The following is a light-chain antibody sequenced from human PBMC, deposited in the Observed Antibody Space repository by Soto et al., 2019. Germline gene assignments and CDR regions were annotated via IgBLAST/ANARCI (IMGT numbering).Light chain of an antibody. CDR2: EGT. Sequence: HSALTQPVSVSGSPGQSIIISCSGSSNDVGGYNLVSWYQHHPDKAPKVIIYEGTKRPSGLSTRFSGSKSGNTASLTISGLQAEDEADYYCCSYAGGRTYAFGSGTKVTVL. CDR3: CSYAGGRTYA. J-gene: IGLJ1*01. CDR1: SNDVGGYNL. V-gene: IGLV2-23*01.